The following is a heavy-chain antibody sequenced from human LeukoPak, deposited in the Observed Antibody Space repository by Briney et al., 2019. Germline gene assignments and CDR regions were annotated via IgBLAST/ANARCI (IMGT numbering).Heavy chain of an antibody. CDR1: GGSISSSLYS. J-gene: IGHJ4*02. CDR3: ARAVSYSGSYFFDY. CDR2: IYYSGNT. Sequence: SETLSLTCTVSGGSISSSLYSWGWIRQPPGKGLEWIGNIYYSGNTYYNPSLKSRVTISVDTSKNQFSLNLSSVTAADTAVYYCARAVSYSGSYFFDYWGQGTLVTVSS. D-gene: IGHD1-26*01. V-gene: IGHV4-39*07.